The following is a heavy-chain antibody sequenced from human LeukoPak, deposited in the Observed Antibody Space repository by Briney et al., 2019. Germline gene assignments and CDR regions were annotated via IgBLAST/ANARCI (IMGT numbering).Heavy chain of an antibody. D-gene: IGHD4-11*01. CDR3: ARTTSSYYYYMDV. CDR1: GFTVSSNY. V-gene: IGHV3-66*02. J-gene: IGHJ6*03. CDR2: IYSGGST. Sequence: GGSLRLSCAASGFTVSSNYMSWVRHAPGKGLEWVSVIYSGGSTYYADSVKGRFTISRDNSKNTLYLQMNSLRAEDTAVYYCARTTSSYYYYMDVWGKGTTATVSS.